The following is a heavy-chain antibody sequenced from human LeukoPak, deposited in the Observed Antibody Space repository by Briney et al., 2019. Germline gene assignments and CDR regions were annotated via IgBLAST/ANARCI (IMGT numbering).Heavy chain of an antibody. Sequence: GGSLRLSCAASGFTFSSYGMHWVRQAPGKGLEWVAVIWYDGNNKYYADFVKGRFTISRDNSKNTLYLQLNSLRAEDTAVYYCARATFDRTFDIWGQGTMVTVSS. D-gene: IGHD2/OR15-2a*01. V-gene: IGHV3-33*01. CDR1: GFTFSSYG. CDR2: IWYDGNNK. CDR3: ARATFDRTFDI. J-gene: IGHJ3*02.